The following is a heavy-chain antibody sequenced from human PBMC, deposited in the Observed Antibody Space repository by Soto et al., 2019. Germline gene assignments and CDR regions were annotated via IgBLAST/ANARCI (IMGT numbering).Heavy chain of an antibody. CDR3: ATSYDAKIFTFHL. D-gene: IGHD5-12*01. CDR1: GDSIRSYY. Sequence: QAQLQESGPGLVKPSETLSPTCSVSGDSIRSYYWSWIRQPPGKGLEWIGCIYYSGTTNYNPSLKSRVTLSVNTPKNQFSLELSSVTAADTAVYYCATSYDAKIFTFHLWGQGTMVVVSS. J-gene: IGHJ5*02. CDR2: IYYSGTT. V-gene: IGHV4-59*01.